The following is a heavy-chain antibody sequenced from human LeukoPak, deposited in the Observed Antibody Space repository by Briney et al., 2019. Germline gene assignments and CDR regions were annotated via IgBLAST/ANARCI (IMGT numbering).Heavy chain of an antibody. CDR2: IKSESDGGTT. V-gene: IGHV3-15*07. D-gene: IGHD2-21*02. CDR3: TTRRVDTGVVTGDF. CDR1: DIIFNNVW. Sequence: GGSLRLSCAASDIIFNNVWMNWVRQAPGKGLEWVARIKSESDGGTTDYAAPVKGRFTISRDDSKNTLYLQMNSLKTDDTALYYCTTRRVDTGVVTGDFWGQGTLVTVSS. J-gene: IGHJ4*02.